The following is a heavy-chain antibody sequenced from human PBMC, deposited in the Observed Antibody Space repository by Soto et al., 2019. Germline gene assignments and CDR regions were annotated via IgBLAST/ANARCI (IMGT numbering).Heavy chain of an antibody. Sequence: PGGSVRLSCEVSGFTFSMYSMSWVRQSPGKGLEWVAKIPQDGVDGHYADSVKGRFIISRDNGKNSLHLHLNNLRAEDTAVYYCARDHLILPAHDFFYRSDVWGRGATVTVSS. V-gene: IGHV3-7*03. CDR3: ARDHLILPAHDFFYRSDV. D-gene: IGHD2-21*02. CDR1: GFTFSMYS. J-gene: IGHJ6*02. CDR2: IPQDGVDG.